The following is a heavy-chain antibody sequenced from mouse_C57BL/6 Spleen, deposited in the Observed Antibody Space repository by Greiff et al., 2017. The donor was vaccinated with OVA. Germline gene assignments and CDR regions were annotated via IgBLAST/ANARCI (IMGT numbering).Heavy chain of an antibody. CDR1: GYAFSSSW. CDR2: IYPGDGDT. J-gene: IGHJ4*01. D-gene: IGHD1-1*01. Sequence: VQLQQSGPELVKPGASVKISCKASGYAFSSSWMNWVKQRPGKGLEWIGRIYPGDGDTNYNGKFKGKATLTADKSSSTAYMQLSSLTSEDSAVYFCARCYYGDAMDYWGQGTSVTVSS. V-gene: IGHV1-82*01. CDR3: ARCYYGDAMDY.